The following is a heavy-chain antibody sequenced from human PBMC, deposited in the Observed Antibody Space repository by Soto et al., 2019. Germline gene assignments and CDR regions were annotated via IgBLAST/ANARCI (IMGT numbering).Heavy chain of an antibody. CDR2: VYYTGST. D-gene: IGHD3-10*01. J-gene: IGHJ5*02. Sequence: QVQLQESGPGLLRPSQTLSLTCTVSGDSIDSGDHSWSWIRQAPGKGLEWIGYVYYTGSTYSSPSLRDRVSISVDTSKSRFSLNLASVSDADTAVYYCARGSGSLVRGIREPWGQGTLGTVSS. V-gene: IGHV4-30-4*01. CDR3: ARGSGSLVRGIREP. CDR1: GDSIDSGDHS.